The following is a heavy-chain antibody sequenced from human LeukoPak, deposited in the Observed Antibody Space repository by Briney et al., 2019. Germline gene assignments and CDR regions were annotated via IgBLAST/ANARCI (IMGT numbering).Heavy chain of an antibody. CDR2: ISSSGSTI. CDR1: GFTFSSYE. J-gene: IGHJ3*02. CDR3: ARDLRSSGWTPAAFDI. D-gene: IGHD6-19*01. V-gene: IGHV3-48*03. Sequence: GGSLRLSCAASGFTFSSYEMNWVRQAPGKGLEWVSYISSSGSTIYYADSVKGRFTISRDNAKNSLYLQMNSLRAEDTAVYYCARDLRSSGWTPAAFDIWGQGTMVTVSS.